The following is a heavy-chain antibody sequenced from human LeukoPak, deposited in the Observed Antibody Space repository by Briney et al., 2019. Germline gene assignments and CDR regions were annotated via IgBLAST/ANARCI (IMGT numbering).Heavy chain of an antibody. V-gene: IGHV4-30-4*01. D-gene: IGHD4-23*01. CDR3: ARDPRWNTGGMDV. J-gene: IGHJ6*02. Sequence: SETLSLTCTVSGGSISSGDYYWSWIRQPPGKGLEWIGYIYYSGSTYYNPSLKSRVTISVDTSKNQFSLKLSPVTAADTAVYYCARDPRWNTGGMDVWGQGTTVTVPS. CDR2: IYYSGST. CDR1: GGSISSGDYY.